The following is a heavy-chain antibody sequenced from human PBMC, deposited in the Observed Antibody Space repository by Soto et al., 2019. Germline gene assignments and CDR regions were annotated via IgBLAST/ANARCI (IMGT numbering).Heavy chain of an antibody. J-gene: IGHJ6*03. CDR2: ISYDGSNK. Sequence: GGSLRLSCAASGFTFSSYGMHWVRQAPGKGLEWVAVISYDGSNKYYADSVKGRFTISRDNSKNTLYLQMNSLRAEDTAVYYCAKERLTIFGVVNNYYMDVWGKGTTVTVSS. D-gene: IGHD3-3*01. V-gene: IGHV3-30*18. CDR1: GFTFSSYG. CDR3: AKERLTIFGVVNNYYMDV.